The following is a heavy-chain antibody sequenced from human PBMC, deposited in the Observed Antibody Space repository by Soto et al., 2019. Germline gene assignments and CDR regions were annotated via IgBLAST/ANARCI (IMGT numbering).Heavy chain of an antibody. CDR2: IIPIFGTA. Sequence: SVKVSCKASGGTFNSYAISWVRQAPGQGLEWMGGIIPIFGTANYAQKFQGRVTITADESTSTAYMELSSLRSEDTAVYYCATSRGGISTSCDYWGQGTLVTVSS. CDR1: GGTFNSYA. J-gene: IGHJ4*02. CDR3: ATSRGGISTSCDY. D-gene: IGHD2-2*01. V-gene: IGHV1-69*13.